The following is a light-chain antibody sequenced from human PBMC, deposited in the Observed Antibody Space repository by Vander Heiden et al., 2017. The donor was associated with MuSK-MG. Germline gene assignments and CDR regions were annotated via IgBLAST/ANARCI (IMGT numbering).Light chain of an antibody. CDR1: QNVNSN. J-gene: IGKJ2*01. V-gene: IGKV1-39*01. CDR2: AGS. Sequence: DIQLTRSPSSLSASVGDRVTITCRASQNVNSNLNWYQQKPGEAPQLLIYAGSTLQSGVPPRFSGSESGTDFTLTINSLQTEDLATYYCQQSHSTPRTFGQGTKVDIK. CDR3: QQSHSTPRT.